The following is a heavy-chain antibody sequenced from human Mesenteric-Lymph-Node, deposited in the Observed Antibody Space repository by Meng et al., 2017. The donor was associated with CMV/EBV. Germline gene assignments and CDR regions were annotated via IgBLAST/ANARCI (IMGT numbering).Heavy chain of an antibody. D-gene: IGHD4-23*01. V-gene: IGHV1-69*05. CDR2: IIPIFGTT. CDR3: ARDLENDYGGIFHY. CDR1: GGTFSSYA. Sequence: SVKVSCKASGGTFSSYAISWVRQAPGQGLEWMGGIIPIFGTTNYAQKFQGRVTITTDESTNTAYMELSSLRSEDTAVYYCARDLENDYGGIFHYWGQGTLVTVSS. J-gene: IGHJ4*02.